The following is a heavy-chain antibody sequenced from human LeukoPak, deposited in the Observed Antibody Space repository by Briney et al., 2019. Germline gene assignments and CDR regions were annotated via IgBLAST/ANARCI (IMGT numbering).Heavy chain of an antibody. CDR2: ITSRGEST. V-gene: IGHV3-23*01. CDR1: GFTFSIYA. D-gene: IGHD3-22*01. J-gene: IGHJ4*02. CDR3: ARDRPNYYGSDGHYYRRGGDY. Sequence: GGSLRLSCAASGFTFSIYAMSWVRQAPGKGLQWVSSITSRGESTWYVDSVKGRFTITRDNSEHTLYLQMHSLRAEDTAVYYCARDRPNYYGSDGHYYRRGGDYWGRGTLVSVSS.